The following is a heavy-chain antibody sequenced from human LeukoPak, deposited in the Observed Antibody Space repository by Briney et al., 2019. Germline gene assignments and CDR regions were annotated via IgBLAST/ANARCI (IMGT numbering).Heavy chain of an antibody. J-gene: IGHJ4*02. V-gene: IGHV1-2*02. D-gene: IGHD1-14*01. CDR2: INPNSGGT. CDR3: ARTQGLAHGNY. Sequence: ASVKVSCKASGYTFTGYYMHWVRQAPGQGLEWMGWINPNSGGTNYAQKFQGRVTMTRDTSTSTVYMELSSLRSEDTAVYYCARTQGLAHGNYWGQGTLVTVSS. CDR1: GYTFTGYY.